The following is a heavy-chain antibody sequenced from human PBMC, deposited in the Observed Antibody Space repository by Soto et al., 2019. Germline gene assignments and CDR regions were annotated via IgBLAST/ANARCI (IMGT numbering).Heavy chain of an antibody. CDR1: GGSISSSNW. Sequence: SETLSLTCAVSGGSISSSNWWSWVRQPPGKGLEWIGEIYHSGSTNYNPSLKSRVTISVDKSKNQFSLKLSSVTAADTAVYYCAKVALGGYYDSSGYRGAFDIWGQGTMVTVSS. CDR3: AKVALGGYYDSSGYRGAFDI. V-gene: IGHV4-4*02. D-gene: IGHD3-22*01. J-gene: IGHJ3*02. CDR2: IYHSGST.